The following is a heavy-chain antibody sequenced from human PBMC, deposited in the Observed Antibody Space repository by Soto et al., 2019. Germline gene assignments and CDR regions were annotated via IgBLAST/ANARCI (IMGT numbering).Heavy chain of an antibody. CDR2: IYSSGNT. V-gene: IGHV4-39*02. J-gene: IGHJ4*02. CDR3: ARGSDYGDQTH. D-gene: IGHD4-17*01. Sequence: SETLSLTCTVSGGSITTSGDFWGWVRQPPGKGLEWIGTIYSSGNTYYNPSLKSRVSLSVDTSKNRFSLRSLRSDDTAVYYCARGSDYGDQTHWGQGTLVTVSS. CDR1: GGSITTSGDF.